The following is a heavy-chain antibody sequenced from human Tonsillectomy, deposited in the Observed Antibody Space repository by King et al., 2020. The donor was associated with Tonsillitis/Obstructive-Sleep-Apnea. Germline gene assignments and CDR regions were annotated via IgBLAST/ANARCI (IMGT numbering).Heavy chain of an antibody. CDR2: IWSDGSSE. J-gene: IGHJ4*02. Sequence: VQLVESGGGVVQPGRSLRLSCAASGFIFSTYAMHWVRQAPGKGLEWVATIWSDGSSENYVDSVKGRFSISRDNFKNTLYLQMNSLRAEDTAIYYCARESQSIDYWGQGTLVTVPS. V-gene: IGHV3-33*01. CDR1: GFIFSTYA. CDR3: ARESQSIDY.